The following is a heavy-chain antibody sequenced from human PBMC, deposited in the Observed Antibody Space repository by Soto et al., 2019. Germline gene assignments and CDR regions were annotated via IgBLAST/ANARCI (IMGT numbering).Heavy chain of an antibody. D-gene: IGHD1-1*01. V-gene: IGHV3-33*01. CDR3: ARDSRSRELEGIYYYYYYGMDV. Sequence: GGSLRLSCAASGFTFSSYGMHWVRQAPGKGLEWVAVIWYDGSNKYYADSVKGRFTISRDNSKNALYLQMNSLRAEDTAVYYCARDSRSRELEGIYYYYYYGMDVWGQGTTVTVSS. J-gene: IGHJ6*02. CDR1: GFTFSSYG. CDR2: IWYDGSNK.